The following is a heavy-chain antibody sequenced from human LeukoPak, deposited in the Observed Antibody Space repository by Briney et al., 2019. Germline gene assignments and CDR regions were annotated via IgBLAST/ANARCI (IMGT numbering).Heavy chain of an antibody. CDR3: ARLGYYYGMDV. CDR2: IYYSGST. J-gene: IGHJ6*02. Sequence: SETLSLTCTVSGGSISSSSYYWGWIRQPPGKGLEWIGSIYYSGSTYYNPSLKSRVTISVDTSKNQFSLKLSSVTAADTAVYYCARLGYYYGMDVWGQGTTVTVSS. CDR1: GGSISSSSYY. V-gene: IGHV4-39*01.